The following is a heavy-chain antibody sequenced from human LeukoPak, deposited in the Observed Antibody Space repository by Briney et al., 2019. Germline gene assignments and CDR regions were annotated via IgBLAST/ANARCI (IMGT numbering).Heavy chain of an antibody. Sequence: GGSLRLSCVASGFSLSAYYMNWVRQAPGKGLEWVGRIKSKPDSYTTEYAASVEGRFIISRDDSENSLYLQMNSLKTEDTAVYYCATEGYISGPDLEYWGRGTLVTVSS. D-gene: IGHD6-19*01. CDR3: ATEGYISGPDLEY. J-gene: IGHJ4*02. V-gene: IGHV3-72*01. CDR2: IKSKPDSYTT. CDR1: GFSLSAYY.